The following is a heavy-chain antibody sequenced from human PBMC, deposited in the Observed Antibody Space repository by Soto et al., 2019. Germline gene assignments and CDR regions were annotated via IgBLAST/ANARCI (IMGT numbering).Heavy chain of an antibody. CDR1: GFTFSNYA. D-gene: IGHD2-15*01. CDR2: IKQDANEM. CDR3: AGGDSGSFDS. Sequence: GGSLRLSCAASGFTFSNYAMNWVRLAPGKGLEWLANIKQDANEMYYVDSVKGRFTISGDSAKNSLFLIMDSLRVEDTAVYYCAGGDSGSFDSWGQGTLVTVSS. J-gene: IGHJ4*02. V-gene: IGHV3-7*04.